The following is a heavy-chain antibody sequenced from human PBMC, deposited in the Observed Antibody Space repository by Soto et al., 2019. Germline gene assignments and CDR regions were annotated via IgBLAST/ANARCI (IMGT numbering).Heavy chain of an antibody. CDR2: ISSSSSYI. CDR1: GFTFSSYS. CDR3: ARADGYCSGGSCYFYYYYYGMDV. Sequence: GSLRLSCAASGFTFSSYSMNWVRQAPGKGLEWVSSISSSSSYIYYADSVKGRFTISRDNAKNSLYLQMNSLRAEDTAVYYCARADGYCSGGSCYFYYYYYGMDVWGQGTTVTVSS. D-gene: IGHD2-15*01. V-gene: IGHV3-21*01. J-gene: IGHJ6*02.